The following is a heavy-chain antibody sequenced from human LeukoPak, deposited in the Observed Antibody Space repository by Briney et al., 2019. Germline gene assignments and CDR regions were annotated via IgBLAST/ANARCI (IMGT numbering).Heavy chain of an antibody. CDR1: GFTFSDYY. D-gene: IGHD6-13*01. J-gene: IGHJ5*02. Sequence: PGGSLRLSCAASGFTFSDYYMSWIRQAPGKGLEWVSRINSDGSSTSYADSVKGRFTISRDNAKNTLYLQMNSLRAEDTAVYYCASSIGYPDNWFDPWGQGTLVTVSS. CDR3: ASSIGYPDNWFDP. V-gene: IGHV3-74*01. CDR2: INSDGSST.